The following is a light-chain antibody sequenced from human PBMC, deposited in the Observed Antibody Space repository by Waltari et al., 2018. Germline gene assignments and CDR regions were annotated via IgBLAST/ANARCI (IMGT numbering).Light chain of an antibody. CDR1: EDIRTY. Sequence: DIQMTQSPSSLSASVGDRVTITCQASEDIRTYLNWYQQKPGKAPKLLIYDASNLETVVPSRFSGSGSATDFTLTISSLQPEDLATYYCQQHDNLPSFTFGGGTKVEI. CDR3: QQHDNLPSFT. J-gene: IGKJ4*01. V-gene: IGKV1-33*01. CDR2: DAS.